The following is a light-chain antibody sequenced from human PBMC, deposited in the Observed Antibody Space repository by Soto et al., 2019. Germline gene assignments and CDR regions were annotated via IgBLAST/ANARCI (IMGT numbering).Light chain of an antibody. J-gene: IGKJ4*01. CDR2: VAS. Sequence: EIVMTQSPATLSVSPGERATLSCRASQSVSSNLAWYQQKPGQTPKRLIFVASTRATGIPDRFSGSGSGTEFTLTISSLQSEDFAVYYGHQYNVWPLTFGGGTQVEFK. CDR3: HQYNVWPLT. V-gene: IGKV3-15*01. CDR1: QSVSSN.